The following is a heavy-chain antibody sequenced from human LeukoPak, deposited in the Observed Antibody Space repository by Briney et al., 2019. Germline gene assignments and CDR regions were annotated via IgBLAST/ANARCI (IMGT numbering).Heavy chain of an antibody. D-gene: IGHD2-8*02. V-gene: IGHV4-61*02. CDR2: ITPSGDT. J-gene: IGHJ2*01. CDR3: ARGYNTGWYFDP. Sequence: PSQTLSLTCTVSGASISSGNYYWSWIRHPAGKGLEWIGRITPSGDTNYNPSLKSRVTFSIETSKNQFSLKLNSVTAADTAMYFCARGYNTGWYFDPWGRGTLVTVSS. CDR1: GASISSGNYY.